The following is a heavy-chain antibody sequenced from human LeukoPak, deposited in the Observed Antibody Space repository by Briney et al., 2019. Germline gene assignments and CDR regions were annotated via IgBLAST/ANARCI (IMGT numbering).Heavy chain of an antibody. V-gene: IGHV3-53*01. J-gene: IGHJ4*01. CDR1: GFTVSSNY. D-gene: IGHD1-26*01. Sequence: GGSLRLSCAASGFTVSSNYMSLVRPAPGKGLEWVSVIYSGGSTYYADSVKGRFTISRDNSKNTLYLQMNSLRAEDTAVYYCARVGSQATFDYWGQGTLVTVSS. CDR2: IYSGGST. CDR3: ARVGSQATFDY.